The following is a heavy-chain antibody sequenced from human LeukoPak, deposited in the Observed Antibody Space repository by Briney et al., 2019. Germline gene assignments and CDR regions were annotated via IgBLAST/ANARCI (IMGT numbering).Heavy chain of an antibody. CDR3: AKAQAPYAYVWGTYRFHAFDI. CDR1: GFTFSSYA. Sequence: GGSLRLSCAASGFTFSSYAMSRVRQAPGKGLEWVSAISGSGGSTYYADSVKGRFTISRDNSKNTLYLQMNSLRAEDTAVYYCAKAQAPYAYVWGTYRFHAFDIWGQGTMVTVSS. D-gene: IGHD3-16*02. J-gene: IGHJ3*02. CDR2: ISGSGGST. V-gene: IGHV3-23*01.